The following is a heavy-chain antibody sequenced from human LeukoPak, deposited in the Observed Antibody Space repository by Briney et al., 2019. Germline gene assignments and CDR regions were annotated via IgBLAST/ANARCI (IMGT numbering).Heavy chain of an antibody. CDR2: IYYSGST. D-gene: IGHD2-2*01. J-gene: IGHJ4*02. V-gene: IGHV4-39*01. CDR3: ARQLRQPAALRRLDY. CDR1: GGSISSSNYY. Sequence: SETLSLTCTVSGGSISSSNYYWGWIRQPPGKGLEWIGSIYYSGSTYYNPSLKSRVTISVDTSKNQFSLKLSSVTAADTAVYYCARQLRQPAALRRLDYWGQGTLVTVSS.